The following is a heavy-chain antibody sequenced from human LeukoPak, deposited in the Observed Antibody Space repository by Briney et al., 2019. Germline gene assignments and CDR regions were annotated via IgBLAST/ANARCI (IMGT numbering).Heavy chain of an antibody. CDR2: ISAYNGNT. V-gene: IGHV1-18*04. Sequence: APVKVSCKASGYTFTSYGISWVRQAPGQGLEWMGWISAYNGNTNYAQKLQGRVTMTTDTSTSTAYMELRSLRSDDTAVYYCARAVYCSGGSCYSDFDYWGQGTLVTVSS. J-gene: IGHJ4*02. CDR1: GYTFTSYG. D-gene: IGHD2-15*01. CDR3: ARAVYCSGGSCYSDFDY.